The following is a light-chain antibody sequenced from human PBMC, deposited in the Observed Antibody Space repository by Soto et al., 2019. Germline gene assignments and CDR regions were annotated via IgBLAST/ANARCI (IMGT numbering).Light chain of an antibody. CDR3: GTWDSSLSAGYV. Sequence: QSVLTQPPSVSAAPGQKVTISCSGSSSNNGNNYVSWYQQLPGTAPKILIYDNNKRPSGIPDRFSGSKSGTSATLGITGLQTGDEADYYCGTWDSSLSAGYVFGTGTKVTVL. J-gene: IGLJ1*01. CDR2: DNN. CDR1: SSNNGNNY. V-gene: IGLV1-51*01.